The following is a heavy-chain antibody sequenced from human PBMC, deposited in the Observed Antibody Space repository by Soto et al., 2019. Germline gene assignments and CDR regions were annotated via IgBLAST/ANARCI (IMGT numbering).Heavy chain of an antibody. V-gene: IGHV1-69*13. Sequence: ASVKVSCKASGGTFSSYAISWVRQAPGQGLEWMGGIIPIFGTANYAQKFQGRVTITADESTSTAYMELSSLRSEDTAVYYCARDVIAEAAGYYGMDVWGQGTTVTVSS. CDR2: IIPIFGTA. CDR1: GGTFSSYA. J-gene: IGHJ6*02. D-gene: IGHD6-13*01. CDR3: ARDVIAEAAGYYGMDV.